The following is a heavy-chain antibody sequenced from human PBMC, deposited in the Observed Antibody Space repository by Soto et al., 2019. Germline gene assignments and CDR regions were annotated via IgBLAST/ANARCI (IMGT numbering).Heavy chain of an antibody. V-gene: IGHV4-30-4*01. CDR1: GGSISSGDYY. CDR3: ARTLSMGATADY. D-gene: IGHD1-26*01. J-gene: IGHJ4*02. Sequence: ASETLSLTCTVSGGSISSGDYYWSWIRQPPGKGLEWIGYIYYSGSTYYNPSLKSRVTISVDTSKNQFSLKLSSVTAADTAVYYCARTLSMGATADYWGQGTLVTVSS. CDR2: IYYSGST.